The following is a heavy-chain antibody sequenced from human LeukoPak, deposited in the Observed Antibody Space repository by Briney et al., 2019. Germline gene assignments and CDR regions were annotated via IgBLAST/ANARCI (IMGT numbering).Heavy chain of an antibody. CDR1: GFTFTNYG. J-gene: IGHJ6*03. D-gene: IGHD1-26*01. Sequence: GGSLRLSCAASGFTFTNYGMNWVRQAPGKGLEWVSSISSSSSYIYYADSLKGRFTISRDNSKNTLYLQMNSLRAEDTAVYFCAKGSGWEASYFYYYMDVWGKGTTVTISS. CDR3: AKGSGWEASYFYYYMDV. CDR2: ISSSSSYI. V-gene: IGHV3-21*01.